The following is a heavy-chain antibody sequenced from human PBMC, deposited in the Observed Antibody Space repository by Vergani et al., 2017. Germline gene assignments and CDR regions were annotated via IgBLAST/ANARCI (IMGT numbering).Heavy chain of an antibody. D-gene: IGHD1-7*01. J-gene: IGHJ6*03. V-gene: IGHV2-5*04. CDR2: IYWNDDQ. Sequence: QITLKESGPTLVKPTQTLTLTCTFSGFSLNTRGVSVAWIRQPPGKTLDCLALIYWNDDQHYSPSLNNRVTITKDTSKNQVVLTMTNMDYVDTGTYYYVYRKTECGTTGCFYPFYYHYYMDVWGKGTTVTVSS. CDR3: VYRKTECGTTGCFYPFYYHYYMDV. CDR1: GFSLNTRGVS.